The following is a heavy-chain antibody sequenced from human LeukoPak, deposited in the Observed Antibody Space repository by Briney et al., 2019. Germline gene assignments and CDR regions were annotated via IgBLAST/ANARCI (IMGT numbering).Heavy chain of an antibody. CDR2: IYYSGST. D-gene: IGHD6-6*01. Sequence: SQTLSLTCTVSGGSISSGGYYWSWLRQHPGTGLEWLGYIYYSGSTYYNPSLKSRVTISVDTSKNQFSLKLSSVTAADTAVYYCARARYSSSSYYYGMDVWGQGTTVTVSS. J-gene: IGHJ6*02. V-gene: IGHV4-31*03. CDR1: GGSISSGGYY. CDR3: ARARYSSSSYYYGMDV.